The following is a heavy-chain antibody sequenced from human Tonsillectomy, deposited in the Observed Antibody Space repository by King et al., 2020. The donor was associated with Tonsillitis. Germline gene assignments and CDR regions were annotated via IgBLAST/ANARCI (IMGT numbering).Heavy chain of an antibody. Sequence: VQLQESGPGLVKPSETLSLTCTVSGGSVSSGSYYWSWIRQPPGKGLEWIGYIYYSGSTNYNPSLKSRVTISIDTSKNQFSLKLSSVTAADAAVYYCAGDLFYHCLYYLDYWGQGTLVTVS. V-gene: IGHV4-61*01. CDR1: GGSVSSGSYY. D-gene: IGHD2-21*01. CDR3: AGDLFYHCLYYLDY. CDR2: IYYSGST. J-gene: IGHJ4*02.